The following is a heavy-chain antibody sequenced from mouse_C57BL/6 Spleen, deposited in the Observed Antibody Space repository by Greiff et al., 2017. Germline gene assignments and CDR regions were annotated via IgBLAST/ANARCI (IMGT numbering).Heavy chain of an antibody. CDR3: ATPITTVRGYYAMDY. Sequence: EVQLQQSGPELVKPGASVKISCKASGYTFTDYYMNWVKQSHGKSLEWIGDINPNNGGTSYNQKFKGKATLTVDKSSSTAYMELRSLTSEDSAVYYCATPITTVRGYYAMDYWGQGTSVTVSS. CDR2: INPNNGGT. V-gene: IGHV1-26*01. D-gene: IGHD1-1*01. J-gene: IGHJ4*01. CDR1: GYTFTDYY.